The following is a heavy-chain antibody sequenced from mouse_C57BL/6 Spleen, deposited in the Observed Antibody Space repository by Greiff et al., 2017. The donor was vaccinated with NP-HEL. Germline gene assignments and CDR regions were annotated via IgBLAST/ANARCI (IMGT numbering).Heavy chain of an antibody. J-gene: IGHJ3*01. CDR3: ARKGNWDGFAY. Sequence: QVQLKESGPGLVQPSQSLSITCTVSGFSLTSYGVHWVRQSPGKGLEWLGVIWSGGSTDYNAAFISRLSISKDNSKSQVFFKMNSLQADDTAIYYCARKGNWDGFAYWGQGTLVTVSA. D-gene: IGHD4-1*01. CDR1: GFSLTSYG. V-gene: IGHV2-2*01. CDR2: IWSGGST.